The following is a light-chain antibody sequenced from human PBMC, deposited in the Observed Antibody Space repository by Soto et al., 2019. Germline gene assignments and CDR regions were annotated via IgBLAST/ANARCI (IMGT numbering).Light chain of an antibody. CDR1: QSVSNRY. V-gene: IGKV3-20*01. Sequence: EVALTQSPGTLSLSPGEGATLSCRASQSVSNRYFAWYQQKPGQAPRLLIYRVSSRATGIPDRFSGSGSGTDFTLTISRLEPEDFAVYYCQQYGNVPLTFGGGTKVEIK. CDR2: RVS. J-gene: IGKJ4*01. CDR3: QQYGNVPLT.